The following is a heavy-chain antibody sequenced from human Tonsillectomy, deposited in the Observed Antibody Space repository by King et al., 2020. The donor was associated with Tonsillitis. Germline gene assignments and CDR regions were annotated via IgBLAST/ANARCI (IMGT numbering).Heavy chain of an antibody. Sequence: QLVQSGGGLVQPGGSLRLSCGASGFTFSSYGMSWVCQAPGKGREWVSGTSGGGASTNYADSVKGRFTISRDKSTSTPYLQRNSLRAEDTAVYYCAKGRGGGGVYFYFYYWGQGTLVTVSS. J-gene: IGHJ4*02. V-gene: IGHV3-23*04. CDR2: TSGGGAST. D-gene: IGHD2-8*01. CDR1: GFTFSSYG. CDR3: AKGRGGGGVYFYFYY.